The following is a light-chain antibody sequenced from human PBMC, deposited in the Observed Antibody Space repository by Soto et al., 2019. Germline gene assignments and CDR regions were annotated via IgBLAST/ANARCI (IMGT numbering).Light chain of an antibody. CDR1: QSISSW. CDR3: QQYNSYSPLT. Sequence: DIQMTQSPSTLSASVGDRVTITCRASQSISSWLAWYQQKPGKAPKLLIYAASSLQSGVPSRFSGSGSGTDFTLTISSLQPEDFAIYYCQQYNSYSPLTFGPGTKVDIK. J-gene: IGKJ3*01. V-gene: IGKV1-5*01. CDR2: AAS.